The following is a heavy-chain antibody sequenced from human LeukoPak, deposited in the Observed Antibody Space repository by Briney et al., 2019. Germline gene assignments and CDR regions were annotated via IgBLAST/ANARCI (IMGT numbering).Heavy chain of an antibody. CDR1: GYTFTSYG. CDR2: ISAYNGNT. D-gene: IGHD2-8*01. Sequence: ASVTVSCKASGYTFTSYGISWVRQAPGQGLEWMGWISAYNGNTNYAQKLQGRVTMTTDTSTSTAYMELRSLRPDDTAVYYCARDLPGVCYFDYWGQGTLVTVSS. CDR3: ARDLPGVCYFDY. J-gene: IGHJ4*02. V-gene: IGHV1-18*01.